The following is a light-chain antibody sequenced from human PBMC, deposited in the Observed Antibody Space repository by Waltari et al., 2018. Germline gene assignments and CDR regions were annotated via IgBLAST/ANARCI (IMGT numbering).Light chain of an antibody. CDR2: KAS. J-gene: IGKJ4*01. V-gene: IGKV1-5*03. CDR1: QSISTL. CDR3: QQYNTYPLT. Sequence: DIQMPQSPSTLSASVGARVTITCRASQSISTLLAWYQQKPGKAPKLLIYKASSLESGVPSTFSGSGSGTEFTLTISSLQPDDFATYYCQQYNTYPLTFGGGTKVEIK.